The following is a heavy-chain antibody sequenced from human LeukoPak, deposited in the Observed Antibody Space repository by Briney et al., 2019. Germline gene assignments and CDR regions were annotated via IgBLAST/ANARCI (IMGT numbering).Heavy chain of an antibody. D-gene: IGHD3-22*01. CDR3: AKAGYDSSGYYYAYFQH. CDR1: GFTFSSYA. CDR2: ISYDGSNK. J-gene: IGHJ1*01. V-gene: IGHV3-30*04. Sequence: PGGSLRLSCAASGFTFSSYAMHWVRQAPGKGLEWVAVISYDGSNKYYADSVKGRFTISRDNSKNTLYLQMNSLRAEDTAVYYCAKAGYDSSGYYYAYFQHWGQGTLVTVSS.